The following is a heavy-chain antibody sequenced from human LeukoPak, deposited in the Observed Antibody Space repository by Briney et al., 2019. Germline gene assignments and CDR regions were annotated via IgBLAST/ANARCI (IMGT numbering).Heavy chain of an antibody. Sequence: GGSLRLSCAASGFTFSNYAMSWVRQAPGKGLEWVSSISGSGGSTYYADSVKGRFTISRDNSKNTLYLQINSLRAEDTAVYYCAKVRRCSTTSCTQGGLDCWGQGTLVTVSS. CDR3: AKVRRCSTTSCTQGGLDC. CDR1: GFTFSNYA. J-gene: IGHJ4*02. CDR2: ISGSGGST. D-gene: IGHD2-2*01. V-gene: IGHV3-23*01.